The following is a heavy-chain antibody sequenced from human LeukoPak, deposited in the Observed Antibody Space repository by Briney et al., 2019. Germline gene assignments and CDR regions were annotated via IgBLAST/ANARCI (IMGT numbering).Heavy chain of an antibody. CDR1: GFTFSSYS. J-gene: IGHJ4*02. CDR3: ALIIGNNGLFDY. CDR2: ISSSSSYI. Sequence: GGSLRLSCAASGFTFSSYSMNWVRQAPGKGLEWVSSISSSSSYIYYADSVKGRFTISRDNAKNSLYLQINSLRAEDTAVYYCALIIGNNGLFDYWGQGTLVTVSA. V-gene: IGHV3-21*01. D-gene: IGHD2-8*01.